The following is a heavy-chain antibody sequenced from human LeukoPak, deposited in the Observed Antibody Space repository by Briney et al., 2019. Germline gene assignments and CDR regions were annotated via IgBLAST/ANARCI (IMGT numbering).Heavy chain of an antibody. V-gene: IGHV3-23*01. CDR1: GFTFSSYA. CDR2: ISGSGGIT. J-gene: IGHJ4*02. CDR3: AKAKSGWHLFDY. D-gene: IGHD6-19*01. Sequence: PGGSLRLSCAASGFTFSSYAMSWVRQAPGKGLGWVSGISGSGGITNTADSVKGRSTTSRDNSKNTLHLQMNSLRAEDTAVYYCAKAKSGWHLFDYWGQGTLVTVSS.